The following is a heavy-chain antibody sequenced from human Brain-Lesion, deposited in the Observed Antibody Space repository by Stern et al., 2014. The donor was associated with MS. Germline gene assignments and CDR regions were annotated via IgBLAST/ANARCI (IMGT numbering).Heavy chain of an antibody. J-gene: IGHJ4*02. D-gene: IGHD1-14*01. CDR2: SSWNSGTI. Sequence: EVQLVESGGDLVQPGRSLRLSCAAFGFTFDDYPIPWVRQAPGKGLEWAAGSSWNSGTIGYADSVKGRFTTSRDNAYSSLYLQMNSLRPEDTALYYCARDITGSSAYFAYWGQGTLVTVSS. CDR1: GFTFDDYP. V-gene: IGHV3-9*01. CDR3: ARDITGSSAYFAY.